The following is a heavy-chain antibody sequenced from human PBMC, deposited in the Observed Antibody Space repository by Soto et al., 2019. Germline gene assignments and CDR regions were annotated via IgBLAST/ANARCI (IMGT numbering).Heavy chain of an antibody. J-gene: IGHJ4*02. D-gene: IGHD1-7*01. CDR3: AGGGELFSH. Sequence: QVQLLESGGGLVKPGGSLRLSCSASGFSFSDYYMTWIRQAPGKGLEWVSYISNSGRIKDYADSVKGRFTISRDNAKNSLYLQMSSLRDEDTAVYYCAGGGELFSHWGQGTLLTVSS. V-gene: IGHV3-11*01. CDR1: GFSFSDYY. CDR2: ISNSGRIK.